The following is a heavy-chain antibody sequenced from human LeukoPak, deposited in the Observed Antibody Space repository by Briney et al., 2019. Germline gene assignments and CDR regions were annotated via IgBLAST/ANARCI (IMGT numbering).Heavy chain of an antibody. J-gene: IGHJ4*02. CDR1: GGSISSYY. D-gene: IGHD3-10*01. CDR3: ARHVGNSGSGSYLTYFDY. V-gene: IGHV4-59*08. Sequence: SDTLSLTCTVSGGSISSYYWIWVRQPPGKGLEWFGHINYSGSTHYIPSLKSRVTISVDTSKNQFSLKLSSVTAADTAVYYCARHVGNSGSGSYLTYFDYWGQGTLVTVFS. CDR2: INYSGST.